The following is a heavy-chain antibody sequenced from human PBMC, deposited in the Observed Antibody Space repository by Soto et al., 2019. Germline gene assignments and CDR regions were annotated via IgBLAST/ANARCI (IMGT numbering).Heavy chain of an antibody. J-gene: IGHJ6*04. CDR2: MNPNSGNT. CDR3: AGGRLLLGFGELLADHWGV. D-gene: IGHD3-10*01. Sequence: GASVKVSCKASGYTFTSYDINWVRQATGQGLEWMGWMNPNSGNTGYAQKFQGRVTMTRNTSISTAYMELSSLRSEDTAVYYCAGGRLLLGFGELLADHWGVWGKGTTVTVSS. CDR1: GYTFTSYD. V-gene: IGHV1-8*01.